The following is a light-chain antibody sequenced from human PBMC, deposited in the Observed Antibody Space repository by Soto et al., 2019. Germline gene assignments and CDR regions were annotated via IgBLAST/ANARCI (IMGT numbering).Light chain of an antibody. V-gene: IGKV3-15*01. CDR1: QSVSSN. CDR2: GAS. Sequence: EIVMTQSPATLSLSPGERATLSCRASQSVSSNLAWYQQKPGQAPRLLIYGASTRATGIPARFSGSGSGTEFTLTISSLQSEDFAVYYCQQYNNWPPIPFGQGTRLEI. J-gene: IGKJ5*01. CDR3: QQYNNWPPIP.